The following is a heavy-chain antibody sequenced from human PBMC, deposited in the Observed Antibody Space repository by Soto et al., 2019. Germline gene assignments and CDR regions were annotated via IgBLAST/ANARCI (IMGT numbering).Heavy chain of an antibody. Sequence: QVQLLQSGAEVKKPGASVKVSCKASGYTFTNCVMHWVRQAPGQRLEWMGWINAGNGNTKYSQKLQGRVTITRDTSASIAYMELSSLRSEDTAVYYCARASIIETFDYWGQGTLVTVSS. V-gene: IGHV1-3*01. D-gene: IGHD3-10*01. J-gene: IGHJ4*02. CDR2: INAGNGNT. CDR1: GYTFTNCV. CDR3: ARASIIETFDY.